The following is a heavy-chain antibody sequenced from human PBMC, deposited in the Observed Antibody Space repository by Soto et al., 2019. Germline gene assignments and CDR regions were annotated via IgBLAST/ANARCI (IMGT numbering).Heavy chain of an antibody. CDR2: SYYSGST. CDR3: ARESGGYDSSTRYGLDV. D-gene: IGHD5-12*01. J-gene: IGHJ6*02. Sequence: SETLSLTCSVSGGSISSLGQYWTWIRQQPVKGLEWIGYSYYSGSTDYNPSLKSRATISVDRSKNQFSLNLTSVTAADTAIYYCARESGGYDSSTRYGLDVWGQGTTVTVSS. CDR1: GGSISSLGQY. V-gene: IGHV4-31*03.